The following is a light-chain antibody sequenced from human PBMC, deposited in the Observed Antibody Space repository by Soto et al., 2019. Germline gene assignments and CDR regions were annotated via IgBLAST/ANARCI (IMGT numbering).Light chain of an antibody. J-gene: IGKJ3*01. Sequence: DNQMTQSPSSLSASVGDRVTITCRASQSISSYLNWYQQKPGKAPKLLIYAASSLQSGVPSRFSGSGSRTDFTLSISSLQPEDFATYYCQQSYSTQFTFGPGTKVDIK. CDR2: AAS. CDR1: QSISSY. V-gene: IGKV1-39*01. CDR3: QQSYSTQFT.